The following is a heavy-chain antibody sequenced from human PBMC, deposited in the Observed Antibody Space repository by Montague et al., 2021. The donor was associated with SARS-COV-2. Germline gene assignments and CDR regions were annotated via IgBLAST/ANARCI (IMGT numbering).Heavy chain of an antibody. V-gene: IGHV6-1*01. Sequence: CAISGDSVSSNIATWNWNRQSPQRGLEWLGRTYYRSKWYNDYAVSVKSRVIINPDTSNNRISLQLNSVTPEDTAVYYCARAYCGGDCYFYWYFDLWGRGTLATVSS. D-gene: IGHD2-21*02. CDR3: ARAYCGGDCYFYWYFDL. CDR1: GDSVSSNIAT. CDR2: TYYRSKWYN. J-gene: IGHJ2*01.